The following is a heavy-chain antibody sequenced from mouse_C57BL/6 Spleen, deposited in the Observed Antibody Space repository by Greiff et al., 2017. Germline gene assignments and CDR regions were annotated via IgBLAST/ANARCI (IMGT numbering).Heavy chain of an antibody. CDR3: ERRYYGSSYAKDY. J-gene: IGHJ4*01. CDR1: GFTFSDYG. V-gene: IGHV5-17*01. D-gene: IGHD1-1*01. Sequence: EVQGVESGGGLVKPGGSLKLSCAASGFTFSDYGMHWVRQAPEKGLEWVAYISSGGSTIYYADTVKGRFTISRDNARNTMFMQMTSVGSENTTMYYGERRYYGSSYAKDYWGQGTSVTVSA. CDR2: ISSGGSTI.